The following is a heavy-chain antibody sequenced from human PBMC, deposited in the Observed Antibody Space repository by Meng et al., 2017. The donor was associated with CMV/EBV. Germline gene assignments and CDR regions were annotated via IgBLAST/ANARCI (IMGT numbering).Heavy chain of an antibody. Sequence: SETLRLSCTVSGGSISSSSYYWGWIRQPPGKGLEWIGSIYYSGSTYYNPSLKSRVTISVDTSKNQFSLKLSSVTAADTAVYYCARLYGYCDYWGQGTLVTVSS. CDR3: ARLYGYCDY. V-gene: IGHV4-39*01. D-gene: IGHD5/OR15-5a*01. CDR1: GGSISSSSYY. CDR2: IYYSGST. J-gene: IGHJ4*02.